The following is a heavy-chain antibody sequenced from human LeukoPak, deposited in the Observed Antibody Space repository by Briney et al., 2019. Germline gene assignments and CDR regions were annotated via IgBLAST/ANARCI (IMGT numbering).Heavy chain of an antibody. CDR2: SYYSGST. J-gene: IGHJ5*02. CDR1: GGSISSGDYY. Sequence: SETLSLTCTVSGGSISSGDYYWSWIRQPPGKGLEWIGYSYYSGSTYYNPSLKSRVTISVATSKNQSSLTLSSVTAADTAVYYCTRYCSGGSCYETNWFDPWGQGTLVTVSS. D-gene: IGHD2-15*01. CDR3: TRYCSGGSCYETNWFDP. V-gene: IGHV4-30-4*01.